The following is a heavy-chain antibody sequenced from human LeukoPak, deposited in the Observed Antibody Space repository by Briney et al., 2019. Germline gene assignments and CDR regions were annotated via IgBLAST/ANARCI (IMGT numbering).Heavy chain of an antibody. CDR2: IYYRGST. V-gene: IGHV4-59*01. D-gene: IGHD3-22*01. Sequence: PSETLSLTCTVSGDSITNYYWSWIRQTPGKGLEWIGNIYYRGSTNYNPSLKSRVTISVDASKTQFSLRLRSVTAADTAVYYCARSLMARTSGYYLAFWGQGTLVTVSS. CDR1: GDSITNYY. J-gene: IGHJ4*02. CDR3: ARSLMARTSGYYLAF.